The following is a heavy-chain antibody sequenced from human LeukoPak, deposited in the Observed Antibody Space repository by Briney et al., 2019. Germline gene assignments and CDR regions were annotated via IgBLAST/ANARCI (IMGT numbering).Heavy chain of an antibody. J-gene: IGHJ4*02. V-gene: IGHV3-66*01. CDR2: IDSTSNT. CDR3: ARDFVNSGYYFDY. D-gene: IGHD3-22*01. Sequence: PWGSLRLSCAASGFTLSSKYMSWVRQAPGKGLEGVSVIDSTSNTYYAASVKGRFTLSTDNSNNTLYLQMNSLRAEVTAVYYCARDFVNSGYYFDYWGQGTLATVSS. CDR1: GFTLSSKY.